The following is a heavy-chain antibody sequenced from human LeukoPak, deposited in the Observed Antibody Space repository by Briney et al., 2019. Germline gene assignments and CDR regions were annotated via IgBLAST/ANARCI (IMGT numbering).Heavy chain of an antibody. V-gene: IGHV3-23*01. D-gene: IGHD3-22*01. CDR3: ARKASGHYPFDC. J-gene: IGHJ4*02. Sequence: PVGGLRLSCAASGYSFSSYTMCWVRQRPGKRLEWVCTISPSGDITQYADSVRGHFTIPRDNSESTLFLQMTSLRAEDTAVYYCARKASGHYPFDCWGQGALVTVSS. CDR1: GYSFSSYT. CDR2: ISPSGDIT.